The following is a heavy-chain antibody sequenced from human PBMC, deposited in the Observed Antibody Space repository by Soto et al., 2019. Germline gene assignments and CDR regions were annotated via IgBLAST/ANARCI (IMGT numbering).Heavy chain of an antibody. CDR2: IYYSGST. CDR3: ARSLGYCSGGSCWRWFDP. D-gene: IGHD2-15*01. Sequence: SETLSLTCTVSGGSISSYYWSWIRQPPGKGLEWIGYIYYSGSTNYNPSLKSRVTISVDTSKNQFSLKLSSVTAADTAVYYCARSLGYCSGGSCWRWFDPWGQGTLVTVSS. CDR1: GGSISSYY. V-gene: IGHV4-59*08. J-gene: IGHJ5*02.